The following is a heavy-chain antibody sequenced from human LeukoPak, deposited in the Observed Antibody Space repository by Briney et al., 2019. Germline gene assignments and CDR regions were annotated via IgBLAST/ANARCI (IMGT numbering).Heavy chain of an antibody. CDR1: GFTFSSYA. V-gene: IGHV3-23*01. Sequence: GGSLRLSCAASGFTFSSYAMSWVRQAAGKGLEWVSAISGSGGSTYYADSVKGRFTISRDNSKNTLYLQMNSLRAEDTAVYYCAKYKLMTTVTTPDYWGQGTLVTVSS. CDR2: ISGSGGST. D-gene: IGHD4-17*01. J-gene: IGHJ4*02. CDR3: AKYKLMTTVTTPDY.